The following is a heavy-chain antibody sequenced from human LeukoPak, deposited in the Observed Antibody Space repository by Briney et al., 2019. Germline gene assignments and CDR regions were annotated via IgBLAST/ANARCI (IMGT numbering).Heavy chain of an antibody. CDR3: AKVGENSGWTPYEGNYYYYMDV. CDR1: GFTLSRYW. J-gene: IGHJ6*03. Sequence: PGGSLRLSCAASGFTLSRYWMHWVGQAPGKGGEWVAVISYDGSNKYYADYVKGRFTISRDSSNNTLYLQMNSLRAEDTPVHYCAKVGENSGWTPYEGNYYYYMDVWGKGTTVTISS. CDR2: ISYDGSNK. D-gene: IGHD6-19*01. V-gene: IGHV3-30*18.